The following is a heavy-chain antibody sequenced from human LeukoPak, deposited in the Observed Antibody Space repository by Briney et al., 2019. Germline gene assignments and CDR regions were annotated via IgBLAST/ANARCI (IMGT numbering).Heavy chain of an antibody. D-gene: IGHD3-22*01. CDR3: TQGSGFYYDY. Sequence: PGGSLRLPCVVSGLTVSNVWMNWVRQAPGKGLEWVGRIKSKKDGGTTEFAAPVRGRFTISRDDSQNTLYLQMNSLTGDDTAVYYCTQGSGFYYDYWGQGTLVTVSS. CDR2: IKSKKDGGTT. CDR1: GLTVSNVW. V-gene: IGHV3-15*07. J-gene: IGHJ4*02.